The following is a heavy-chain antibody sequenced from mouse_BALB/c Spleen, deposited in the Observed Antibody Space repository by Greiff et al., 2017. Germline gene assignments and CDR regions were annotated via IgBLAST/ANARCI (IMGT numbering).Heavy chain of an antibody. CDR1: GFTFSSFG. J-gene: IGHJ2*01. D-gene: IGHD2-2*01. Sequence: DVMLVESGGGLVQPGGSRKLSCAASGFTFSSFGMHWVRQAPEKGLEWVAYISSGSSTIYYADTVKGRFTISRDNPKNTLFLQMTSLRSEDTAMYYCARWRGYDGHYFDYWGQGTTLTVSS. V-gene: IGHV5-17*02. CDR3: ARWRGYDGHYFDY. CDR2: ISSGSSTI.